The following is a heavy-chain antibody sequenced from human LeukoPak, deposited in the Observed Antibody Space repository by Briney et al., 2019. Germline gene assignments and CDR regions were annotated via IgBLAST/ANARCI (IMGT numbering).Heavy chain of an antibody. CDR2: INPNSGGT. J-gene: IGHJ4*02. CDR3: ARVSRHFWSGPTLGY. V-gene: IGHV1-2*02. Sequence: ASVKVSCKTSGYTFTGYYMHWVRRAPGQGLEWMGWINPNSGGTNYAQKFQGRVTLTKDTSISTAYMELSRLRSDDTAVYYCARVSRHFWSGPTLGYWGQGTLVTVSS. D-gene: IGHD3-3*02. CDR1: GYTFTGYY.